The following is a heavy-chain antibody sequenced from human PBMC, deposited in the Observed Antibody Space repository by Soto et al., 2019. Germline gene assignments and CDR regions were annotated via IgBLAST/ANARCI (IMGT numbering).Heavy chain of an antibody. CDR3: ATSHYDFWSGTKYYFDY. Sequence: SETLSLTCTVSGGSISSYYWSWIRQPPGKGLEWIGYIYYSGSTNYNPSLKSRVTISVDTSKNQFSLKLSSVTAADTAVYYCATSHYDFWSGTKYYFDYWGQGTLVTVSS. CDR2: IYYSGST. D-gene: IGHD3-3*01. V-gene: IGHV4-59*01. J-gene: IGHJ4*02. CDR1: GGSISSYY.